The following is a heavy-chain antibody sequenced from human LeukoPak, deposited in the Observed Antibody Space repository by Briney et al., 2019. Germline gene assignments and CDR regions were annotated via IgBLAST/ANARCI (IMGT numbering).Heavy chain of an antibody. D-gene: IGHD3-9*01. CDR3: TTPGYHLDS. Sequence: GGSLRLSCAASGFAFSAYEMNWVRQAPGKGLEWVSYIAGSDTRTYYADSVKGRFTIFRDNTKNSLYLQMNSLRVEDTGLYCTTPGYHLDSWGQGTLVTVSS. CDR1: GFAFSAYE. CDR2: IAGSDTRT. V-gene: IGHV3-48*03. J-gene: IGHJ4*02.